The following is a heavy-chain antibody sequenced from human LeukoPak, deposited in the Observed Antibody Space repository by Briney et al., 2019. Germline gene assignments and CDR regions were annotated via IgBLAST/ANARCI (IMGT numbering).Heavy chain of an antibody. CDR1: GFTFSGSA. Sequence: PGGSLRLSCAASGFTFSGSAMHWVRQASGKGLEWVGRIRSKANSYATAYAASVKGRFTISRDDSKNTAYLQMNSLKTEDTAVYYCAKDLRTTFDYWGRGTLVTVSS. V-gene: IGHV3-73*01. CDR2: IRSKANSYAT. D-gene: IGHD3/OR15-3a*01. CDR3: AKDLRTTFDY. J-gene: IGHJ4*02.